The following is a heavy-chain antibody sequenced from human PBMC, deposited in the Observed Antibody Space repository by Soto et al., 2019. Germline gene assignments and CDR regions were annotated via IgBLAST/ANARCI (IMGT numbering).Heavy chain of an antibody. V-gene: IGHV4-31*03. CDR2: IYYSGST. J-gene: IGHJ5*02. Sequence: PSETLSLTYTVSGGSISSGGYYWSWIRQHPGKGLEWIGYIYYSGSTYYNPSLKSRVTISVDTSKNQFSLKLSSVTAADTAVYYCAREITIFGVVNHNWFDPWGQGTLVTVSS. CDR1: GGSISSGGYY. D-gene: IGHD3-3*01. CDR3: AREITIFGVVNHNWFDP.